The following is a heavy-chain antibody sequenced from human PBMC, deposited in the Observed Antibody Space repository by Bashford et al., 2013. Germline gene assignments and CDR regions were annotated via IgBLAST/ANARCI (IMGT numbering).Heavy chain of an antibody. J-gene: IGHJ4*02. V-gene: IGHV5-51*01. Sequence: GESLKISCKGSGYRFTTSWIAWVRHVPGKGLEWMGIIFPGDSDVRYSPSFQGQVTMSADKSLSIAYLQMDSLKTEDTGVYYCAHDSSGYSYAYDYWGQGTLVTVSS. CDR2: IFPGDSDV. D-gene: IGHD3-22*01. CDR3: AHDSSGYSYAYDY. CDR1: GYRFTTSW.